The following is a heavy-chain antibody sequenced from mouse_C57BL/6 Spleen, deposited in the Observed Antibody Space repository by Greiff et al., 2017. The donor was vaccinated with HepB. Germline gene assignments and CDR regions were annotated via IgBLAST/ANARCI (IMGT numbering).Heavy chain of an antibody. D-gene: IGHD1-1*01. J-gene: IGHJ2*01. CDR3: ARRDYYGSSYVDFDY. CDR2: IYPGSGST. CDR1: GYTFTSYW. V-gene: IGHV1-55*01. Sequence: VQLQQPGAELVKPGASVKMSCKASGYTFTSYWITWVKQRPGQGLEWIGDIYPGSGSTNYNEKFKSKATLTVDTSSSTAYMQLSSLTSEDSAVYYCARRDYYGSSYVDFDYWGQGTTLTVSS.